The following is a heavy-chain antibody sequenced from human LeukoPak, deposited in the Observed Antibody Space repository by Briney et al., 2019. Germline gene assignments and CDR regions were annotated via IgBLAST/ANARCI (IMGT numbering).Heavy chain of an antibody. V-gene: IGHV4-39*07. CDR3: ARVMAARREDLNWFDR. CDR1: GGSISSSGSY. D-gene: IGHD6-6*01. CDR2: IYYSGNT. Sequence: SETLSLTCTVSGGSISSSGSYWGWIRQPPGKGLEWLGSIYYSGNTYNPSLKSRVTISVDSSKNQFSLNLTSVNAADTDVYYCARVMAARREDLNWFDRWGQGTLVTVSS. J-gene: IGHJ5*02.